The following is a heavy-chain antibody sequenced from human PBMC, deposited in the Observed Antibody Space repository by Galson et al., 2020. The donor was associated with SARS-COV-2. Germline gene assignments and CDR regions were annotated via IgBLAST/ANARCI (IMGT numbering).Heavy chain of an antibody. V-gene: IGHV4-34*01. J-gene: IGHJ6*02. CDR1: GGSFSGYY. CDR2: INHSGST. CDR3: ARVGASDILTGQSHYYYYGMDV. D-gene: IGHD3-9*01. Sequence: SETLSLTCAVYGGSFSGYYWSWIRQPPGKGLEWIGEINHSGSTNYNPSLKSRVTISVDTSKNQFSLKLSSVTAADTAVYYCARVGASDILTGQSHYYYYGMDVWGQGTTVTVSS.